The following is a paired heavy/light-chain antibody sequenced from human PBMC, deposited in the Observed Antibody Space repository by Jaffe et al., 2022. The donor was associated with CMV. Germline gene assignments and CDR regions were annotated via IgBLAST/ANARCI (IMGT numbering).Light chain of an antibody. V-gene: IGLV2-23*02. CDR2: EVS. CDR1: SSDVGRFNL. Sequence: QSALTQPASVSGSPGQSITISCTGTSSDVGRFNLVSWYQQLPGKAPKLMIYEVSERPSGVSNRFSGSKSGNTASLTISGLQAEDEADYYCCSYAGSVLVVFGGGTKLTVL. J-gene: IGLJ2*01. CDR3: CSYAGSVLVV.
Heavy chain of an antibody. CDR1: GGSISSSYY. J-gene: IGHJ4*02. V-gene: IGHV4-39*01. CDR3: AKSYYYDSSGSFDY. Sequence: QLQLQESGPGLVKPSETLSLTCTVSGGSISSSYYWGWIRQPPGKGLEWIGTISYSGTTYYNPSLKSRVTISVDTSKSQFSLKLSSVTAADTAVYYCAKSYYYDSSGSFDYWGQGTLVTVSS. D-gene: IGHD3-22*01. CDR2: ISYSGTT.